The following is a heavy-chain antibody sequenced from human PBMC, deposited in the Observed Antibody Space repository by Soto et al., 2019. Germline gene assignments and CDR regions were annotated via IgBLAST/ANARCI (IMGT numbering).Heavy chain of an antibody. CDR2: IYPGDSDT. CDR3: ARQLITYYYDSSGYPTGNFDY. V-gene: IGHV5-51*01. CDR1: GYSFTSYW. J-gene: IGHJ4*02. Sequence: PGESLKSSCKGSGYSFTSYWIGWVRQMPGKGLEWMGIIYPGDSDTRYSPSFQGQVTISADKSISTAYLQWSSLKASDTAMYYCARQLITYYYDSSGYPTGNFDYWGQGTLVTVSS. D-gene: IGHD3-22*01.